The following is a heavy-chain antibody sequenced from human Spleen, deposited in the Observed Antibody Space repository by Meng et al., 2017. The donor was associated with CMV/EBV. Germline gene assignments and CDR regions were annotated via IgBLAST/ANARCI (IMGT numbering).Heavy chain of an antibody. CDR1: GFTFSSYA. D-gene: IGHD2-8*01. V-gene: IGHV3-23*03. CDR3: ARAQVYYFDS. CDR2: IYSGGSST. Sequence: GESLKISCAASGFTFSSYAMSWVRQAPGKGLEWVSVIYSGGSSTYYADSVKGRFTISRDNSKNTLYLQMNSLRAEDTAVYYCARAQVYYFDSWGQGTLVTVSS. J-gene: IGHJ4*02.